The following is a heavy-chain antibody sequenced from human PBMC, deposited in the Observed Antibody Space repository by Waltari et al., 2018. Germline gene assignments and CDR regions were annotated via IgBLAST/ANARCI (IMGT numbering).Heavy chain of an antibody. CDR2: IYHSGTT. D-gene: IGHD3-22*01. CDR1: GGSVSRGLHY. CDR3: ARVVKYYDSFGFPSDYMDV. J-gene: IGHJ6*03. Sequence: QVQLRESGPGLVKPSQTLSLTCSVSGGSVSRGLHYWRRIRQSPGKGLEWIGYIYHSGTTYYNPSLRGRLTLSVDTSNYQSSLKLTSVTAADTAVYYCARVVKYYDSFGFPSDYMDVWGKGTTVIVSS. V-gene: IGHV4-30-4*01.